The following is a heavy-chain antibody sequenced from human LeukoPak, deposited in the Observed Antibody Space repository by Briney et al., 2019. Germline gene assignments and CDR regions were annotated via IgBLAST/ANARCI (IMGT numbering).Heavy chain of an antibody. J-gene: IGHJ4*02. D-gene: IGHD3-3*01. CDR2: ISAYNGNT. Sequence: ASVKVSCTASGYTFTSYGISWVRQAPGQGLEWMGWISAYNGNTNYAQKLHGRVTMTTDTSTSTAYMELRSLRSDDTAVYYCARAILGDFWSGYYTKVFDYWGQGTLVTVSS. CDR1: GYTFTSYG. V-gene: IGHV1-18*01. CDR3: ARAILGDFWSGYYTKVFDY.